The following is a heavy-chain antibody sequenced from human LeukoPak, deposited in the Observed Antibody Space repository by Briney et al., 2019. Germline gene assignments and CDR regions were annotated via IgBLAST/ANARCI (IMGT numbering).Heavy chain of an antibody. CDR1: GVTFSTYG. D-gene: IGHD3-22*01. CDR2: IRYDGRNN. J-gene: IGHJ3*02. CDR3: AKDVDSDERSGWGASDI. Sequence: GGSLRLSCAASGVTFSTYGMHWVRQAPGKGLEWVAFIRYDGRNNYYADSVRGRFTISRDTAKNTLYLQMNSLRVEDTAVYYCAKDVDSDERSGWGASDIWGQGTMVTVSS. V-gene: IGHV3-30*02.